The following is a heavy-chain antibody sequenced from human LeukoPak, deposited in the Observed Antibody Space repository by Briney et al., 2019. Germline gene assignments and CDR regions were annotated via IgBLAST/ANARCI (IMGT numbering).Heavy chain of an antibody. V-gene: IGHV1-58*02. D-gene: IGHD6-19*01. J-gene: IGHJ4*02. CDR2: IVVGRGNT. Sequence: ASVKVSCKASGFTFTSSPMHWVRQARGQRLEWIGWIVVGRGNTNYAQKFQERVTITRGVSTNTAYMELSSLRSEDTAVYYCATGSGWYSPDYWGQGTLVTVSS. CDR3: ATGSGWYSPDY. CDR1: GFTFTSSP.